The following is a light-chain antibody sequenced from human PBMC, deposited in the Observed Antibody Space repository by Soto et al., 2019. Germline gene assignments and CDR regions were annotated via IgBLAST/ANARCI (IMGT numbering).Light chain of an antibody. CDR2: DVS. V-gene: IGLV2-14*01. Sequence: QSALPQPAPLYGSPGQSITISCTGTSSDVGGYNYASWYQQHPGKAPKFMIYDVSNRPSGVSNRFSGSKSGNTASLTISGLQAEDEADYYCSSYTTSNTRQIVFGTGTKVTVL. J-gene: IGLJ1*01. CDR3: SSYTTSNTRQIV. CDR1: SSDVGGYNY.